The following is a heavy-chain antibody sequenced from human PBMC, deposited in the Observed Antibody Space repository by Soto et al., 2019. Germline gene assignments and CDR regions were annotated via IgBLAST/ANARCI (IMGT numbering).Heavy chain of an antibody. J-gene: IGHJ3*02. CDR1: GFTFSSYG. V-gene: IGHV3-30*18. CDR2: ISYDGSNK. D-gene: IGHD5-12*01. Sequence: QVQLVESGGGVVQPGRSLRLSCAASGFTFSSYGMHWVRQAPGKGLEWVAVISYDGSNKYYADSVKGRLTISRDNSKKPLYLQMNRLRGEEKAVYYCAKDNGSGCDWLRVGDASDIWGQGTMVTVSS. CDR3: AKDNGSGCDWLRVGDASDI.